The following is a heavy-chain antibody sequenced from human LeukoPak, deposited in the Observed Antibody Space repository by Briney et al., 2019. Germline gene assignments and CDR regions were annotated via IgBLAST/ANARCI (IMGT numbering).Heavy chain of an antibody. D-gene: IGHD1-26*01. CDR3: VKEGGHKIPFDY. Sequence: GGSLRLSCAVSGFTFSSYEMNWVRQAPGKGLEWVSYVSISGNSVHYADSVKGRFTISRDNAKNSLYLQMNSLRAEDTAAYYCVKEGGHKIPFDYWGQGTLVTVSS. J-gene: IGHJ4*02. V-gene: IGHV3-48*03. CDR2: VSISGNSV. CDR1: GFTFSSYE.